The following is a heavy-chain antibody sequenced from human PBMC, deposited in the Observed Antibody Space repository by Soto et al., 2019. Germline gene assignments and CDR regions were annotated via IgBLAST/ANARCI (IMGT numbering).Heavy chain of an antibody. CDR2: TYYRSKWYN. Sequence: SQTLSLTCAISGDSVSSNSAAWNWIRQSPSRGLEWLGRTYYRSKWYNDYAVSVKSRITINPDTSKNQFSLQLNSVTPEDTAVYYCARDRLYYDFWSGSYYFDYWGQGTLVTVSS. V-gene: IGHV6-1*01. CDR1: GDSVSSNSAA. D-gene: IGHD3-3*01. CDR3: ARDRLYYDFWSGSYYFDY. J-gene: IGHJ4*02.